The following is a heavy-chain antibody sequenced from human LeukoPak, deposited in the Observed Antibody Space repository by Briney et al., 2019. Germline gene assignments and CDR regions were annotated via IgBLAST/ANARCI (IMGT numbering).Heavy chain of an antibody. CDR1: GFTFSSYS. J-gene: IGHJ4*02. D-gene: IGHD2-21*02. CDR3: ARQDCGGDCSSSFDY. CDR2: ISSSSSYI. V-gene: IGHV3-21*01. Sequence: PGGSLRLSCAASGFTFSSYSMNWVRQAPGKGLEWVSSISSSSSYIYYADSVKGRSTISRDNAKNSLYLQMNSLRAEDTAVYYCARQDCGGDCSSSFDYWGQGTLVTVSS.